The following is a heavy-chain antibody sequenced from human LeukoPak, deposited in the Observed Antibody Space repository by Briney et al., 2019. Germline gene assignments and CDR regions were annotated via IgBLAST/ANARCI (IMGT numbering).Heavy chain of an antibody. V-gene: IGHV1-8*02. J-gene: IGHJ4*02. Sequence: ASVKVSCKASGYTFTDYYIHWVRQATGQGLEWMGWMNPNSGNTGYAQKFQGRVTMTRNTSISTAYMELSSLRSEDTAVYYCARGRPTYCDFWSGYSYWGQGTLVTVSS. CDR1: GYTFTDYY. CDR2: MNPNSGNT. CDR3: ARGRPTYCDFWSGYSY. D-gene: IGHD3-3*01.